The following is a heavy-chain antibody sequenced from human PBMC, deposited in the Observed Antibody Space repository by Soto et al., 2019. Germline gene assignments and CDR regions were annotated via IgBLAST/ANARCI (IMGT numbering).Heavy chain of an antibody. Sequence: GGSLRLSCAASGFTFSSYAMSWVRQAPGKGLEWVSAISGSGGSTYYADSVKGRFTISRDNSKNTLYLQMNSLRAEDTAVYYCAKSPFDCSGGSCYSLLFDYWGQGTLVTVSS. D-gene: IGHD2-15*01. J-gene: IGHJ4*02. CDR1: GFTFSSYA. CDR2: ISGSGGST. V-gene: IGHV3-23*01. CDR3: AKSPFDCSGGSCYSLLFDY.